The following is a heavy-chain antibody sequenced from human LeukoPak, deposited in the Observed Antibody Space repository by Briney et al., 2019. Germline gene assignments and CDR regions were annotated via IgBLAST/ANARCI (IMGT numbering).Heavy chain of an antibody. V-gene: IGHV4-38-2*02. J-gene: IGHJ3*02. Sequence: SETLSLTCTVSGYSISSGYYWGWIRQPPGKGLEWIGSIYHSGSTYYSPSLRSRVTISLDTSRNQFSLKLNSVTAADTAVYYCAKSNGYGLVDIWGQGTMVTVSS. CDR3: AKSNGYGLVDI. CDR1: GYSISSGYY. CDR2: IYHSGST. D-gene: IGHD3-10*01.